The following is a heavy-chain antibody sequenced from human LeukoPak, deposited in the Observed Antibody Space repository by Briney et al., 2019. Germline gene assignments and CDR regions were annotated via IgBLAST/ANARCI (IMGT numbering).Heavy chain of an antibody. V-gene: IGHV4-59*12. CDR3: AGERGEEYSSGWYKRNYFDN. J-gene: IGHJ4*02. CDR1: GGSMSNYC. D-gene: IGHD6-19*01. CDR2: VYYSGSA. Sequence: SETLSLTCTVSGGSMSNYCWSWIRQPPGKGLEWIGSVYYSGSANYNPSLKSRLTISVDTSKNQFSLKLTSVTGADTAVYYCAGERGEEYSSGWYKRNYFDNWGQGIRVTVSS.